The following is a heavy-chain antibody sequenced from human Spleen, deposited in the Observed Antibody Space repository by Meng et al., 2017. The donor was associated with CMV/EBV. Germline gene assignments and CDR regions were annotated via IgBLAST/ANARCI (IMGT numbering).Heavy chain of an antibody. CDR1: GGSVSSGSYY. CDR3: AREHCSSTSCYSPWFDP. CDR2: IYYNGST. D-gene: IGHD2-2*01. J-gene: IGHJ5*02. V-gene: IGHV4-61*01. Sequence: SETLSLTCTVSGGSVSSGSYYWSWIRQPPGKGLEWIGYIYYNGSTNYNPSLKSRVTISVDTSKNQFSLKLSSVTAADTAVYYCAREHCSSTSCYSPWFDPWGQGTLVTVSS.